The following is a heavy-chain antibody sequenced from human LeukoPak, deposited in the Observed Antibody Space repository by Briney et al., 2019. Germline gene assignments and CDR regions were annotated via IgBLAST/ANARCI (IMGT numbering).Heavy chain of an antibody. Sequence: SETLSLTCTVSGGSISSYYWSWIRQPPGKGLELDGYIYYSGSTNYNPSLKSRVSISVDTSKNQFSLKLSSVTAADPAVYYCARDGSGWQFDYWGQGTLVTVSS. V-gene: IGHV4-59*01. CDR1: GGSISSYY. CDR2: IYYSGST. D-gene: IGHD6-25*01. J-gene: IGHJ4*02. CDR3: ARDGSGWQFDY.